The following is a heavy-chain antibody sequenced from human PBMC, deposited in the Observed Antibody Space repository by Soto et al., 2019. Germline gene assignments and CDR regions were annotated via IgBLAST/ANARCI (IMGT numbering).Heavy chain of an antibody. CDR2: IYPSDSDT. Sequence: GESLKISCKGSGYNFAGYWIAWVRQMPGKGLELMGIIYPSDSDTRYRPSFQGQVTISADKSISSAYLQWSSLRAADTAMYYCARGGVSTRTFDYWGQGTPVTVSS. D-gene: IGHD3-3*01. CDR1: GYNFAGYW. CDR3: ARGGVSTRTFDY. J-gene: IGHJ4*02. V-gene: IGHV5-51*01.